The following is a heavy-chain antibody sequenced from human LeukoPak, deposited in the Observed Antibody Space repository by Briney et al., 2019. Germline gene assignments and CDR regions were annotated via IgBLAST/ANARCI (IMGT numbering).Heavy chain of an antibody. V-gene: IGHV3-11*01. J-gene: IGHJ4*02. Sequence: GGSLRLSCAASAFTFSDYYMSWIRQAPGKGLEWVSYISSSGSTIYYADSVKGRFTISRDNAKNSLYLQMNSLRAEDTAVYYCARDIRVSPYYFDYWGQGTLVTVSS. CDR1: AFTFSDYY. CDR3: ARDIRVSPYYFDY. D-gene: IGHD2-2*02. CDR2: ISSSGSTI.